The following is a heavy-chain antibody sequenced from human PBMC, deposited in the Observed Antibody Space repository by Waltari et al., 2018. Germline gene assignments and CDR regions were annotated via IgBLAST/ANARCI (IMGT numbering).Heavy chain of an antibody. CDR1: GGSLSSSNW. CDR2: IYHSGST. V-gene: IGHV4-4*02. Sequence: QVQLQESGPGLVKPSGTLSLTCAVSGGSLSSSNWWSWVRPPPGKGLEWIGEIYHSGSTNYNPSLKSRVTISVDKSKNQFSLKLSSVTAADTAVYYCARDPRIVGDSVWYFDLWGRGTLVTVSS. CDR3: ARDPRIVGDSVWYFDL. D-gene: IGHD1-26*01. J-gene: IGHJ2*01.